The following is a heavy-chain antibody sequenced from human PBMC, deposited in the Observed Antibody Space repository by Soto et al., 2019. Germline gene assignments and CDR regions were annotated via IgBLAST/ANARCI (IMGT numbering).Heavy chain of an antibody. CDR2: INPKSGGT. Sequence: ASLKVAGRFCRNSVTGGHMHLLRHARGQGLEWMGWINPKSGGTKYAQKFQGRVTMTRATSISTAYMEVRKVASDDTALYYCGSAWDFNYWNCFHRDRHW. D-gene: IGHD1-7*01. V-gene: IGHV1-2*02. CDR3: GSAWDFNYWNCFHRDRH. J-gene: IGHJ1*01. CDR1: RNSVTGGH.